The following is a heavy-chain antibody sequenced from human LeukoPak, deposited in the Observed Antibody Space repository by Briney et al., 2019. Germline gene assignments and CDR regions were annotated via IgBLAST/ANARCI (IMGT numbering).Heavy chain of an antibody. CDR2: ISSSSSTI. D-gene: IGHD3-22*01. J-gene: IGHJ4*02. Sequence: GGSLRLSCAASGFTFSSYSMNWVRQAPGKVLEWVSYISSSSSTIYYADSVKGRFTISRDNAKNSLYLQMNSLRAEDTAVYYCARDSRYYYDSSGYSWGQGTLVTVSS. CDR1: GFTFSSYS. V-gene: IGHV3-48*01. CDR3: ARDSRYYYDSSGYS.